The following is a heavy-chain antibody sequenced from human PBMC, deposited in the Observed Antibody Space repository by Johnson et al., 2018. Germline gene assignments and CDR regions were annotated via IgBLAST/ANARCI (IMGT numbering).Heavy chain of an antibody. Sequence: VQLVQSGGGLIQPGGSLTLSCAASGFTVSSNYMSWVRQAPGKGLECVSILYSGGKTYFVESVKGRFTISRDDSKNTLRLQMNNLRVEDTAVYYCAKIRGVGTDWPGLFDSWGQGTLVTVSS. V-gene: IGHV3-53*01. J-gene: IGHJ4*02. CDR1: GFTVSSNY. CDR3: AKIRGVGTDWPGLFDS. CDR2: LYSGGKT. D-gene: IGHD3-9*01.